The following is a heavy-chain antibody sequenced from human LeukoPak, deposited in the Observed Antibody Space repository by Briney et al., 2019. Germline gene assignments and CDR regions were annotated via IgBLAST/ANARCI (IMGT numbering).Heavy chain of an antibody. D-gene: IGHD2-15*01. Sequence: ASVKVSCKASGGTFSSYAISWVRQAPGQGLEWMGRIIPILGIANYAQKFQGRVTITADKSTSTAYMELSSLRSEDTAVYYCARDLVVAVYYYYGMDVWGQGTTVTVSS. CDR3: ARDLVVAVYYYYGMDV. CDR2: IIPILGIA. V-gene: IGHV1-69*04. J-gene: IGHJ6*02. CDR1: GGTFSSYA.